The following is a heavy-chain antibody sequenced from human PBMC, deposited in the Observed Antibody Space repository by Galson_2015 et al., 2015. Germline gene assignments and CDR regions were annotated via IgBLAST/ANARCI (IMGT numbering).Heavy chain of an antibody. CDR3: ARRRITIFGVVARFDY. Sequence: SLRLSCAASGFTFSSYAMSWVRQAPGKGLEWVANIKQDGSEKYYVDSVKGRFTISRDNAKNSLYLQMNSLRAEDTAVYYCARRRITIFGVVARFDYWGQGTLDTVSS. V-gene: IGHV3-7*01. CDR1: GFTFSSYA. J-gene: IGHJ4*02. CDR2: IKQDGSEK. D-gene: IGHD3-3*01.